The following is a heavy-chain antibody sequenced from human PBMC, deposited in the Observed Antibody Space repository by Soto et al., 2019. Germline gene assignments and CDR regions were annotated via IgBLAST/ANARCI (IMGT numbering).Heavy chain of an antibody. Sequence: AETLSLTCTVSGGSISSYYWSWLRQPPGKGLEWIGYIYYSGSTNYNPSLKSRVTISVDTSKNQFSLKLSSVTAADTAVYYCARAGMDYYYGMDVWGQGTTVTVSS. CDR2: IYYSGST. D-gene: IGHD2-2*03. CDR3: ARAGMDYYYGMDV. CDR1: GGSISSYY. J-gene: IGHJ6*02. V-gene: IGHV4-59*01.